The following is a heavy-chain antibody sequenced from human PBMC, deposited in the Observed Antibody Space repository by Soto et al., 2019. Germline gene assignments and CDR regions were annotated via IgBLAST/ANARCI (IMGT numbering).Heavy chain of an antibody. CDR2: IYHGGST. V-gene: IGHV4-38-2*01. Sequence: LSLTCAVSGYSISSGYYWGWLRQPPGKGLEWIGSIYHGGSTYYNPSLNSRVTLSIDMTNNHVSLILNSVTAADTAVYYCARGSHRLHSYDTSGFYHYLDSWGQGTLVTVSS. CDR3: ARGSHRLHSYDTSGFYHYLDS. D-gene: IGHD3-22*01. J-gene: IGHJ4*02. CDR1: GYSISSGYY.